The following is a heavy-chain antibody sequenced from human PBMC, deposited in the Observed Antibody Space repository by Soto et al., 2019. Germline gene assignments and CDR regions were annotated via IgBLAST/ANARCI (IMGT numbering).Heavy chain of an antibody. CDR3: ASLQGGYSASSGYYSPFNY. D-gene: IGHD3-22*01. Sequence: GESLKISCKGSGYSFTSYWISWVRQMPGKGLEWMGRIDPSDSYTNYSPSFQGHVTISADKSISTAYLQWSSLKASDTAMYYCASLQGGYSASSGYYSPFNYWGQGTLVTVSS. J-gene: IGHJ4*02. CDR2: IDPSDSYT. CDR1: GYSFTSYW. V-gene: IGHV5-10-1*01.